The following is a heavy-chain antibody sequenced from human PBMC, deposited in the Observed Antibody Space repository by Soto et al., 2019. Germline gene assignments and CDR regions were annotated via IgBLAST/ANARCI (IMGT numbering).Heavy chain of an antibody. CDR3: ARSQGSSTSLEIYYYYYYGMDV. D-gene: IGHD2-2*01. Sequence: QVQLVQSGAEVKKPGSSVKVSCKASGGTFSSYAISWVRLAPGQGLEWMGGIIPISGTANYAQKFQGRVTITADESTSTAYMDLSGLRSEDTAVYYCARSQGSSTSLEIYYYYYYGMDVWGQGTTVTVSS. CDR2: IIPISGTA. J-gene: IGHJ6*02. CDR1: GGTFSSYA. V-gene: IGHV1-69*01.